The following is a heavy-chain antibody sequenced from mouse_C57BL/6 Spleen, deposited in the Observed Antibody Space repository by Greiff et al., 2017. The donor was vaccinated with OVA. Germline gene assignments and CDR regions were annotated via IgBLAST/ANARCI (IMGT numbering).Heavy chain of an antibody. J-gene: IGHJ2*01. Sequence: QVQLQQPGAELVKPGASVKLSCKASGYTFTSYWMQWVKQRPGQGLEWIGEIDPSDSYTNYNQKFKGKATLTVDTSSSTAYMQLSSLTSEDSAVYYCARRGDYSHFDDWGQGTTLTVSS. CDR2: IDPSDSYT. CDR1: GYTFTSYW. CDR3: ARRGDYSHFDD. V-gene: IGHV1-50*01. D-gene: IGHD1-1*01.